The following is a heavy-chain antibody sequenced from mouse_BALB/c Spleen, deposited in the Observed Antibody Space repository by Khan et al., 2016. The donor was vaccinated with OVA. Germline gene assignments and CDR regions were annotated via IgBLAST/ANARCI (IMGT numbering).Heavy chain of an antibody. CDR3: ARQPYYHYNIMDY. J-gene: IGHJ4*01. V-gene: IGHV2-6-1*01. CDR1: GFSLTNYG. D-gene: IGHD2-10*01. Sequence: QVQLQQSGPGLVAPSQSLSITCTISGFSLTNYGVHWVRQPPGKGLEWLVVIWHDGSTTYNSALKSRLTISKDNSKSQVFLKMNSLQTDDTDMYVCARQPYYHYNIMDYWGQGTSVTVSS. CDR2: IWHDGST.